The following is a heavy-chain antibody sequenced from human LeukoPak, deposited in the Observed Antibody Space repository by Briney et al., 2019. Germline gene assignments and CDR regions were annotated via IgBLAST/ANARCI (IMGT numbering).Heavy chain of an antibody. D-gene: IGHD3-3*01. Sequence: GESLKISFKGSGYSFTSYWIGWVRQMPGKGLEWMGIIYPGDSDTRYSPSFQGQVTISADKSISTAYLQWSSLKASDTAMYYCARHVSIRFLECLNPYYYYYMDVWGKGTTVTVSS. CDR1: GYSFTSYW. CDR2: IYPGDSDT. V-gene: IGHV5-51*01. J-gene: IGHJ6*03. CDR3: ARHVSIRFLECLNPYYYYYMDV.